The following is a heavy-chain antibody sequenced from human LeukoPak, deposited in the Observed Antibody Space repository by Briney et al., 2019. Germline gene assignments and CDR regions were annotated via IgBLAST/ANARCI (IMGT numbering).Heavy chain of an antibody. V-gene: IGHV3-74*01. Sequence: GGSLRLSCAASGFTFTSYYMHWVRQAPGKGLVWVSRISGDGSNTIYADSVKGRFTISRDNAKNTMYLQMNSLGAEDTALYYCAKMKGATEYYYYAMDVWGKGTMVSVSS. CDR3: AKMKGATEYYYYAMDV. CDR1: GFTFTSYY. CDR2: ISGDGSNT. D-gene: IGHD5-24*01. J-gene: IGHJ6*04.